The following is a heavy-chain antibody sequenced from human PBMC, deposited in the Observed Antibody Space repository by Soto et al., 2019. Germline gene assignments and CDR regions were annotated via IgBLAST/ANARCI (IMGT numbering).Heavy chain of an antibody. V-gene: IGHV4-30-4*01. Sequence: VQLQESGPGLVTPSQTLSLTCTVFGGSVSIGDYLWSWIRQRPGKGLEWIGYIHDSGNTYYNPSLKGRVTISLDTSKNHFSLKVTSMTAADTAVYFCARARGGDSGDYASLFDRWGQGNLVTVSS. CDR1: GGSVSIGDYL. CDR3: ARARGGDSGDYASLFDR. D-gene: IGHD4-17*01. CDR2: IHDSGNT. J-gene: IGHJ5*02.